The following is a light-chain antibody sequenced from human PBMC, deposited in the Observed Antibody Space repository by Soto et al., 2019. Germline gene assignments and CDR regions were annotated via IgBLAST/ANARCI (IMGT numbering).Light chain of an antibody. CDR2: DAS. Sequence: DVPITQSPSAVSAYDGDTVTITCRASQSVNIWLAWYQQKPGRAPNLLIYDASSLESGVPSRFSGSGSGTEFTLTISSLQPDDFATYYCQQYNSYSGYTFGQGTRLEI. V-gene: IGKV1-5*01. CDR1: QSVNIW. CDR3: QQYNSYSGYT. J-gene: IGKJ5*01.